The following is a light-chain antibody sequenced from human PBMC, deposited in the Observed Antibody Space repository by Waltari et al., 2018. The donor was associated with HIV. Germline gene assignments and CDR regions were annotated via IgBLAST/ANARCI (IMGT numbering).Light chain of an antibody. J-gene: IGLJ3*02. V-gene: IGLV1-47*01. Sequence: SVLTQPPSASRTPGQRVTISCSGSSSNIGSNYVYWYQYFPGATPNLLSYWNSQRPSGVPDRFSGSKSGTSASLAISGLRPEDETDYYCASWDDSLSGWVFGGGTKVTVL. CDR3: ASWDDSLSGWV. CDR2: WNS. CDR1: SSNIGSNY.